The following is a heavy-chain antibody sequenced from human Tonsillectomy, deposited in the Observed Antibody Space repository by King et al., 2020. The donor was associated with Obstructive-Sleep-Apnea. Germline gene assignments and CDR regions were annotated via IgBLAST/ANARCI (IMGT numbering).Heavy chain of an antibody. CDR1: GYTFTNYW. CDR2: IYPDASDT. D-gene: IGHD1-14*01. V-gene: IGHV5-51*01. J-gene: IGHJ4*02. Sequence: QLVQSGAEVRKPGESLKISCKGSGYTFTNYWIAWVRQMPGKGLEWMGIIYPDASDTRYSPSFQGQVTSSADKSISTAYLQWRSLKASDTAMYYCSRGMDYWGQGTLVTVSS. CDR3: SRGMDY.